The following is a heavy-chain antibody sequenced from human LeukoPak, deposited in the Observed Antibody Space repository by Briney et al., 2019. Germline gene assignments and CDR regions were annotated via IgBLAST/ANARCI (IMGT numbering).Heavy chain of an antibody. CDR2: ISNSGSST. J-gene: IGHJ4*01. CDR3: AKLTEPD. V-gene: IGHV3-23*01. Sequence: GGSLRLSCAASGFTFSSYAMSWVRQAPGKGLEWVSTISNSGSSTYYADSVRGRLTISRDNSKNTLYLQMNSLRAEDTAVYYCAKLTEPDWGQGTLVTVYS. CDR1: GFTFSSYA.